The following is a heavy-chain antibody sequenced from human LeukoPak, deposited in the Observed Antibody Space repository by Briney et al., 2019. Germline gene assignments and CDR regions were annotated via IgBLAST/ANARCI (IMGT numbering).Heavy chain of an antibody. V-gene: IGHV4-59*12. CDR2: IYYSGST. Sequence: SETLSLTCTVSGGSISNYYWSWIRQPPGKGLEWIGYIYYSGSTNYNPSLKSRVTISVDTSKNQFSLKLSSVTAADTAVYYCARDKWLHYFDYWGQGTLVTVSS. D-gene: IGHD6-19*01. CDR3: ARDKWLHYFDY. CDR1: GGSISNYY. J-gene: IGHJ4*02.